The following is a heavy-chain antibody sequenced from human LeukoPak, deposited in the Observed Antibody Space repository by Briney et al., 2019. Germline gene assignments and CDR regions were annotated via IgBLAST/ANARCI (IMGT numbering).Heavy chain of an antibody. D-gene: IGHD5-18*01. J-gene: IGHJ4*02. CDR3: ARVPTNPWIQLWFFDY. CDR2: MNPNSGNT. V-gene: IGHV1-8*01. Sequence: ASVKVSCKASGYTFTSYDINCVRQATGQGLEWMGWMNPNSGNTGYAQKFQGRVTMTRNTSISTAYMELSSLRSEDTAVYYCARVPTNPWIQLWFFDYWGQGTLVTVSS. CDR1: GYTFTSYD.